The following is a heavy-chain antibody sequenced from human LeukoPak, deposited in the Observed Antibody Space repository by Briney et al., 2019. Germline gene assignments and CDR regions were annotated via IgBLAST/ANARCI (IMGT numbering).Heavy chain of an antibody. D-gene: IGHD1-26*01. Sequence: GSLRLSCAASGFTFSSYGMHWVRQPPGKGLEWIGEIYHSGSTNYSPSLKSRVTISVDRSKNQFSLKLTSVTAADTAVYHCARARYSGSSGYYDYWGQGTLVTVSS. CDR1: GFTFSSYG. CDR3: ARARYSGSSGYYDY. J-gene: IGHJ4*02. V-gene: IGHV4-4*02. CDR2: IYHSGST.